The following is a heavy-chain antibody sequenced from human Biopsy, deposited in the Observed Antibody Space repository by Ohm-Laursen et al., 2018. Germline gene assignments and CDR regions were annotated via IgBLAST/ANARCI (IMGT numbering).Heavy chain of an antibody. D-gene: IGHD5/OR15-5a*01. CDR3: ARGLRGHWFFDL. J-gene: IGHJ2*01. Sequence: SLRLSCTASGFTFKNDNMHWVRQAPGKGLEWVAAIYNDGINEYYADSVKGRFTISRDDSKNTLYLQMNSLRVEDTAVFYCARGLRGHWFFDLWGRGTLVTVSS. CDR2: IYNDGINE. V-gene: IGHV3-33*01. CDR1: GFTFKNDN.